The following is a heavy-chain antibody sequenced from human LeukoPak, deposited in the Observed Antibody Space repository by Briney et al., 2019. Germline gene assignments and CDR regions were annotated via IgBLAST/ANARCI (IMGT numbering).Heavy chain of an antibody. CDR1: EFTVSSNY. D-gene: IGHD5-18*01. CDR2: IYSGGST. J-gene: IGHJ4*02. CDR3: ARDLTWIQLAY. Sequence: GGSLRLSCAASEFTVSSNYMSWVRQAPGKGLECVSSIYSGGSTYYADSVKGRFTISRDNSKNTLYLQIDSLRAEDTAVYYCARDLTWIQLAYWGQGTPVTVSS. V-gene: IGHV3-53*01.